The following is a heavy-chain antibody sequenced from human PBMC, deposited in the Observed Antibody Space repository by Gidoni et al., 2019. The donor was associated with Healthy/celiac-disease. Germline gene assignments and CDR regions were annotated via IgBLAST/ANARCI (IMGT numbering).Heavy chain of an antibody. CDR1: GGSISSYY. J-gene: IGHJ4*02. Sequence: QVQLQESGPGLVKPSETLSLTCTVPGGSISSYYCSWIRQPPGKGLEWIGYIYYSGSTNYNPSLKSRVTISVDTSKNQFSLKLSSVTAADTAVYYCARSADTAMVYFDYWGQGTLVTVSS. CDR3: ARSADTAMVYFDY. CDR2: IYYSGST. V-gene: IGHV4-59*01. D-gene: IGHD5-18*01.